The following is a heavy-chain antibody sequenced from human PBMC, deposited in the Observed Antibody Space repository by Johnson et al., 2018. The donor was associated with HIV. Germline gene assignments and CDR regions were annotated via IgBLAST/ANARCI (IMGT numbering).Heavy chain of an antibody. CDR1: GFTFSASA. D-gene: IGHD3-22*01. CDR2: IGGSGGRT. V-gene: IGHV3-23*04. J-gene: IGHJ3*02. CDR3: ARCYDSSAYYYVGAFDI. Sequence: VQLVESGGGVVQPGRSLRLSCAASGFTFSASAMHWVRQAPGKGLEWVSGIGGSGGRTYYADSVKGRFTISRDNSKNTLYLQMNSLRAEDTAVYYCARCYDSSAYYYVGAFDIWGQGTMVTVSS.